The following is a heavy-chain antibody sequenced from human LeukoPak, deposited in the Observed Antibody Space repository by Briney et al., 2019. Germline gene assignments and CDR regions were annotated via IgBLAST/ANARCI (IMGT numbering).Heavy chain of an antibody. CDR2: IYHSGST. V-gene: IGHV4-38-2*01. CDR3: AGSYDAFDI. J-gene: IGHJ3*02. D-gene: IGHD2-15*01. Sequence: SETLSLTCAVSGYSISSGYYWGWIRQPPGKGLEWIGSIYHSGSTYYNPSLKSRVTISVDTSKNQFSLKLSSVTAADTAVYYCAGSYDAFDIWGQGTMVTASS. CDR1: GYSISSGYY.